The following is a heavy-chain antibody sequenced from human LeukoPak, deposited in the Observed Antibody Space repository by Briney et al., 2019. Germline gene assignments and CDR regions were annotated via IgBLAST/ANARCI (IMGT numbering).Heavy chain of an antibody. CDR3: AGHHPRNTVDF. Sequence: SETLSLTCTVSGGSISSYYWSWIQQPPGKGLEWIAYISDIGGINYNPSLKSRVTISLDTSKNQFSLKLSSVTAADTAVYYCAGHHPRNTVDFWGQGTLVTVSS. V-gene: IGHV4-59*08. CDR1: GGSISSYY. D-gene: IGHD2/OR15-2a*01. CDR2: ISDIGGI. J-gene: IGHJ4*02.